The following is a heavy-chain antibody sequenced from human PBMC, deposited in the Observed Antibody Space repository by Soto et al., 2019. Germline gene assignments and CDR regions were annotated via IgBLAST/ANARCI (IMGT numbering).Heavy chain of an antibody. V-gene: IGHV3-30-3*01. D-gene: IGHD6-13*01. Sequence: GGSGLSCAASGFTFSSYAMRWVRQAPGKGLEWVAVISYDGSNKYYADSVKGRFTISRDNSKNTLYLQMNSLRAEDTAVYYCARDHRIAALDYWGQGTLVTVSS. J-gene: IGHJ4*02. CDR2: ISYDGSNK. CDR1: GFTFSSYA. CDR3: ARDHRIAALDY.